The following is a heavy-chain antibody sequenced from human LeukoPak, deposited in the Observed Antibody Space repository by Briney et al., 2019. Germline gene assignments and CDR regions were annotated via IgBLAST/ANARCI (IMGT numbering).Heavy chain of an antibody. CDR1: GYTFTDYF. Sequence: GASVKVSCKASGYTFTDYFLHWVRQAPGQGLEWMGWINPNSGGTNYAQKFQGRVTMTRDTSISTAYMDLSRLRSDDTAVYYCARARANCSGGSCYAPRGYYYYYMDVWGKGTTVTVSS. CDR2: INPNSGGT. D-gene: IGHD2-15*01. J-gene: IGHJ6*03. CDR3: ARARANCSGGSCYAPRGYYYYYMDV. V-gene: IGHV1-2*02.